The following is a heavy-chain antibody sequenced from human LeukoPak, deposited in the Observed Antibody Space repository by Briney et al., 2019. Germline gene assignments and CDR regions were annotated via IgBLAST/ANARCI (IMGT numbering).Heavy chain of an antibody. V-gene: IGHV3-23*01. CDR1: GFPFGDFA. CDR2: ISGSGST. D-gene: IGHD6-19*01. CDR3: AKGSGDSSAWFQLFDY. J-gene: IGHJ4*02. Sequence: PGGSLRLSCTASGFPFGDFAMSWVRQAPGKGLEWVSTISGSGSTYYADSVKGRFTISRDNSKNTLYLQMNSLRAEDTAVYYCAKGSGDSSAWFQLFDYWGQGTLVTVSS.